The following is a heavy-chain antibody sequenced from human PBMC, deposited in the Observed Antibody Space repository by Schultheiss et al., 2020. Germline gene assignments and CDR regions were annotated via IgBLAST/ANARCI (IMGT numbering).Heavy chain of an antibody. J-gene: IGHJ6*02. CDR3: ARTPSYYGSWNGEDGMDV. CDR2: INHSGST. D-gene: IGHD3-10*01. Sequence: SETLSLTCAVYGGSFSGYYWSWIRQPPGKGLEWIGEINHSGSTNYNPSLKSRVTISVDTSKNQFSLKLSSVTAADTAVYYCARTPSYYGSWNGEDGMDVWGQGTTVNVSS. V-gene: IGHV4-34*01. CDR1: GGSFSGYY.